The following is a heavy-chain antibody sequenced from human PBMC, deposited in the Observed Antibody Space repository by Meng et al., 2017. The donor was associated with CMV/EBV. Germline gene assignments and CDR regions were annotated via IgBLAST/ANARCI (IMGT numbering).Heavy chain of an antibody. CDR1: GGSVSSGSYY. V-gene: IGHV4-61*01. CDR2: IYYSWST. Sequence: SETLSLTCTVSGGSVSSGSYYWSWIRQPPGKGLEWIGYIYYSWSTNYHPSLKSRVTITVDTSKNQSSLKLSSVTAADTAVYYCARGWELQYWGQGTLVTVSS. CDR3: ARGWELQY. D-gene: IGHD1-26*01. J-gene: IGHJ4*02.